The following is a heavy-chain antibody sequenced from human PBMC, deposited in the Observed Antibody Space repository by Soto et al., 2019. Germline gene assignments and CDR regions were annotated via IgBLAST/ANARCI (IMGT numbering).Heavy chain of an antibody. Sequence: GGSLRLSCAASGFTLNSYAMNWVRQAPGKGLEWVSGISARGEKAYYADSVKGRFTISRDNSKNTVYLQMNSLRAKDTAVFYCAKALPMYYYDSSGYSDYYYDMDVWGQGTTVTVSS. CDR2: ISARGEKA. CDR3: AKALPMYYYDSSGYSDYYYDMDV. J-gene: IGHJ6*02. CDR1: GFTLNSYA. D-gene: IGHD3-22*01. V-gene: IGHV3-23*01.